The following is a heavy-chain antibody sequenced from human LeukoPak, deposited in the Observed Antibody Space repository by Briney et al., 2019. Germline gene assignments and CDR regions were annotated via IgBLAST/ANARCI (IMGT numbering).Heavy chain of an antibody. CDR1: GGSISSYY. J-gene: IGHJ6*02. V-gene: IGHV4-59*08. D-gene: IGHD3-9*01. CDR2: IYYSGSN. Sequence: PSETLSLTCTVSGGSISSYYWSWIRQPPGKGLEWIGYIYYSGSNNYNPSLKSRVTISVDTSKNQFSLKLSSVTAADTAVYYCARSIYEYYDILTVPYYSYGMDVWGQGTTVTVSS. CDR3: ARSIYEYYDILTVPYYSYGMDV.